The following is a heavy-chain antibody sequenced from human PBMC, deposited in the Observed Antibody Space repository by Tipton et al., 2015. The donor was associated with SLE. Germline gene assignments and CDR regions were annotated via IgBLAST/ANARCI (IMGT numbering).Heavy chain of an antibody. CDR2: IYYSGST. J-gene: IGHJ6*03. V-gene: IGHV4-59*01. D-gene: IGHD1-7*01. CDR3: ARQTGTLRLNMDV. CDR1: GGSISSYY. Sequence: TLSLTCTVSGGSISSYYWSWIRQPPGKGLEWIGYIYYSGSTNYNPSLKSRVTISVDTSKNQFSLKLSSVTAADTAVYYCARQTGTLRLNMDVRGKGTTVTVSS.